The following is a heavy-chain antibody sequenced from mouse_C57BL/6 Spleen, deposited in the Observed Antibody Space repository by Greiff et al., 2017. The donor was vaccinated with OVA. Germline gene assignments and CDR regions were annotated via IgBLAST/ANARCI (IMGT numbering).Heavy chain of an antibody. CDR3: ARHEDDYDYAMDY. CDR1: GFTFSSYG. CDR2: ISSGGSYT. Sequence: EVQRVESGGDLVKPGGSLKLSCAASGFTFSSYGMSWVRQTPDKRLEWVATISSGGSYTYYPDSVKGRFTISRDNAKNTLYLQMSSLKSEDTAMYYCARHEDDYDYAMDYWGQGTSVTVSS. J-gene: IGHJ4*01. V-gene: IGHV5-6*01. D-gene: IGHD2-4*01.